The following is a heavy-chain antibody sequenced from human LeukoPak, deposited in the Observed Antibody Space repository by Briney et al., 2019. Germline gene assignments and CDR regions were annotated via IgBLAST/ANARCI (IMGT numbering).Heavy chain of an antibody. Sequence: PSETLSLTCTVSGGSISSYYWSWIRQPPGKGLEWIGYIYYSGSTNYNPSLKSRVTISVDTSKNQFSLKLSSVTAADTAVYYCARNLRADTAMVMGYWGQGTLVTVSS. CDR1: GGSISSYY. CDR3: ARNLRADTAMVMGY. V-gene: IGHV4-59*01. J-gene: IGHJ4*02. CDR2: IYYSGST. D-gene: IGHD5-18*01.